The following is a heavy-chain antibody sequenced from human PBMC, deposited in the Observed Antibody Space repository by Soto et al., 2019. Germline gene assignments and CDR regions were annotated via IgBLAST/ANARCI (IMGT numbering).Heavy chain of an antibody. CDR2: IHYSGST. CDR3: ARDRSLSYGLYGMDV. Sequence: PSETLSLTCTVSGGSISSDYWSWIRQPPGKGLEWIGYIHYSGSTNYNASLKSRVTISVDTSKNQFSLKLSSVTAADTAVYYCARDRSLSYGLYGMDVWGQGTTVTVSS. J-gene: IGHJ6*02. D-gene: IGHD5-18*01. CDR1: GGSISSDY. V-gene: IGHV4-59*01.